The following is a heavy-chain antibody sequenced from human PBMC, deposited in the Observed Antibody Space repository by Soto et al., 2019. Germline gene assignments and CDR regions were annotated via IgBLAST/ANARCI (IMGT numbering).Heavy chain of an antibody. J-gene: IGHJ6*02. V-gene: IGHV3-23*01. CDR3: ARDRATIFDPYYYYGMDV. D-gene: IGHD3-3*01. CDR1: GFTFSTYA. Sequence: GSLRLSCAASGFTFSTYAMTWVRQAPGKGLEWVSVISSSGGSTYYADSVKGRFTISRDNSKNTLYLQMNSLRVEDTAVYYCARDRATIFDPYYYYGMDVWGQGTTVTVSS. CDR2: ISSSGGST.